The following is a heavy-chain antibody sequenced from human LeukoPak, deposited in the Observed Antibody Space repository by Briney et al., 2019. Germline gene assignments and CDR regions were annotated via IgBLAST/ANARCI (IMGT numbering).Heavy chain of an antibody. CDR3: ARGLGSSWYWFDP. D-gene: IGHD6-13*01. CDR2: IDASGTT. CDR1: GGSMSTSY. J-gene: IGHJ5*02. V-gene: IGHV4-4*07. Sequence: SETLSLTCTVSGGSMSTSYWTWLRQPAAKVLEWIGRIDASGTTNHNPSFKSRVTMSLDTSKNQFSLKLTSVTAADTAVYYCARGLGSSWYWFDPWGQGTLVTVSS.